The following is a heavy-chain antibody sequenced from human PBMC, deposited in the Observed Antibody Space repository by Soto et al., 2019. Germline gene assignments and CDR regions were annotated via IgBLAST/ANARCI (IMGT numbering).Heavy chain of an antibody. CDR3: ARGAVVPAGPPWFDP. Sequence: PSETLSLTCTVSGGSISGFYWNWIRQPPGKGLEWIGYIYYSESLSYSGNTNYNPSLKSRVTISVDTSKNQFSLKVSPLTAADTAVYYCARGAVVPAGPPWFDPWGQGTLVTVSS. J-gene: IGHJ5*02. CDR1: GGSISGFY. V-gene: IGHV4-59*01. CDR2: IYYSESLSYSGNT. D-gene: IGHD2-15*01.